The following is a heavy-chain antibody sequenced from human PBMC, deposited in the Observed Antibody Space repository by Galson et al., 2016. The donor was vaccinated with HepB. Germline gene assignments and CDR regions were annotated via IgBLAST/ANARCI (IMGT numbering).Heavy chain of an antibody. J-gene: IGHJ3*02. D-gene: IGHD1-1*01. V-gene: IGHV3-33*01. CDR1: GFTFSSYG. CDR3: AREGWERRGAFDI. CDR2: IWYDGNSK. Sequence: SLRLSCAASGFTFSSYGIHWVRQAPGQGLEWVAVIWYDGNSKYFADSVKGRFTISRDNSKNTLYLQMNSLRAEDTGVYYCAREGWERRGAFDIWGQGTMVSVSS.